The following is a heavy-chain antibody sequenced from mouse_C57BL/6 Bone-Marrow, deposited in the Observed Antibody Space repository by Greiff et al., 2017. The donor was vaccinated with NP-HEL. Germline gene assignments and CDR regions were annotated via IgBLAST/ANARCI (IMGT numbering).Heavy chain of an antibody. Sequence: QVQLQQPGAELVKPGASVKVSCKASGYTFTSYWMHWVKQRPGQGLEWIGRIHPSDSDTNYNQKFKGKATLTVDNSSSTAYMQLSSLTSEDSAVYYCAISTAQATFWVAYWGQGTLVTVSA. CDR1: GYTFTSYW. J-gene: IGHJ3*01. D-gene: IGHD3-2*02. V-gene: IGHV1-74*01. CDR2: IHPSDSDT. CDR3: AISTAQATFWVAY.